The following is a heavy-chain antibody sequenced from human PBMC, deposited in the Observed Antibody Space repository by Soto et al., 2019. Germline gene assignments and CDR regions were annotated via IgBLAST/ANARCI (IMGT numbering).Heavy chain of an antibody. CDR2: TYSRSQWYI. J-gene: IGHJ3*02. CDR1: GDSVASNTAT. Sequence: PSQTLSLTCAISGDSVASNTATWNWIRQSPSRGLEWLGRTYSRSQWYIDYAVSVKSRITINPDTAKNQFSLQLNSVTPEDTAVYYCARMLGKAFDMWGQGTMVTVSS. D-gene: IGHD3-16*01. V-gene: IGHV6-1*01. CDR3: ARMLGKAFDM.